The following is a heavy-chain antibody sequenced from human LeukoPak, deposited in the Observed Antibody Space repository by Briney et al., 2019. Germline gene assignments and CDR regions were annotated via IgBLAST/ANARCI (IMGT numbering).Heavy chain of an antibody. D-gene: IGHD2-15*01. CDR2: ISSSGRTI. Sequence: SGGSLRLSCVASGLTFSSYEMNWVRQAPGKGLEWVSYISSSGRTIYYADSVRGRFNISRDNAKNSLYLQMNSLRAEDTAVYYCARGVACSGGSCYSYYYYYMDVWGKGTTVTVSS. J-gene: IGHJ6*03. CDR3: ARGVACSGGSCYSYYYYYMDV. CDR1: GLTFSSYE. V-gene: IGHV3-48*03.